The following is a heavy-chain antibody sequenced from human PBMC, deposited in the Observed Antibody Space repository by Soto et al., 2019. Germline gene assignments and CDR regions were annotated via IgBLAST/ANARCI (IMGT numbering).Heavy chain of an antibody. J-gene: IGHJ6*02. D-gene: IGHD3-10*01. CDR2: IYYSGST. CDR1: GGSISSDGNY. V-gene: IGHV4-31*03. Sequence: QVQLQESGPGLVKSSQTLSLTCTVSGGSISSDGNYWSWIRQHPGKGLEWIGYIYYSGSTYYNPSLKSRVTRSVDTSKNQFSLTLNSVTAADTAVYYCARARMVRGIIYYYGMDVWGQGTTVTVSS. CDR3: ARARMVRGIIYYYGMDV.